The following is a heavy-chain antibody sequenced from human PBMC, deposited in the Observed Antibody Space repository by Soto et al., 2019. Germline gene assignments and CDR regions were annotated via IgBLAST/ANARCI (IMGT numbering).Heavy chain of an antibody. V-gene: IGHV1-18*04. D-gene: IGHD2-15*01. CDR3: ARSCSGVSCHSAY. J-gene: IGHJ4*02. CDR2: ISPFTGDT. CDR1: GYTFSNYG. Sequence: QVPLVQSGTEVKKPGASVRVSCKASGYTFSNYGINWVRQAPGQGLEGMGWISPFTGDTHYTQSLQGRVTRTTDTSTSTAYMELRSLISAATAVYYCARSCSGVSCHSAYWGQGTLVTVSS.